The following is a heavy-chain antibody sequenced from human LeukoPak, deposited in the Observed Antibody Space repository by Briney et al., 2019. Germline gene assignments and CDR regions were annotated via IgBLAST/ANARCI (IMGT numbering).Heavy chain of an antibody. J-gene: IGHJ4*02. CDR1: GGSIRSSSYY. CDR2: IYYSGST. Sequence: SETLSLTCTVSGGSIRSSSYYWGWIRQPPGKGLEWIGSIYYSGSTDYRPSLRSRVTISVDTSKNQFSLKLSSVTAADTAVYYCARHAGSYYTYNFDYWGQGTLVTVSS. CDR3: ARHAGSYYTYNFDY. V-gene: IGHV4-39*01. D-gene: IGHD3-22*01.